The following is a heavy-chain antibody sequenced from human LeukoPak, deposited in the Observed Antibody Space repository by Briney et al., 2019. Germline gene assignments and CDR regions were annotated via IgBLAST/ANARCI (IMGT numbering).Heavy chain of an antibody. V-gene: IGHV4-61*01. Sequence: SLTLSLTCTVSGGSVSSGSYYWSWIRQPPGKGLEWIGYFYYSDSTNYNPSLKSRVTISVDTSKNQFSLKLSSVTAADTAVYYCARDLRIQDAFDIWGQGTMVTVSS. CDR1: GGSVSSGSYY. J-gene: IGHJ3*02. CDR3: ARDLRIQDAFDI. D-gene: IGHD3-16*01. CDR2: FYYSDST.